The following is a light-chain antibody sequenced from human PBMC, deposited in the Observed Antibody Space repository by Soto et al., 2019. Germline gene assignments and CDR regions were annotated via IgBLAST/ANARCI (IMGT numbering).Light chain of an antibody. CDR2: QDN. CDR1: KLGDKY. Sequence: SYELTQPPSVSVSPGQTASITCSGEKLGDKYACWYQQKSGQSPVLVIFQDNKRPSGIPERFSGSNSGNTATLTISGTQAMDEADYYCQAWDSNKVVFGGGTKLTVL. CDR3: QAWDSNKVV. V-gene: IGLV3-1*01. J-gene: IGLJ2*01.